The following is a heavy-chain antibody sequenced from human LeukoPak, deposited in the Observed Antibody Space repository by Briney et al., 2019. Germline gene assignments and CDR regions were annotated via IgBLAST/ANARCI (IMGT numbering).Heavy chain of an antibody. V-gene: IGHV3-21*01. Sequence: GGSLRLSCAASGFTFSSYSMNWVRQAPGKGLEWVSSISSSSSYIYYADSVKGRFTISRDNAKNSLYLQMNSLRAEDTAVYYCARPFSSFPRRYYYYYMDVWGKGTTVTVSS. CDR3: ARPFSSFPRRYYYYYMDV. J-gene: IGHJ6*03. CDR2: ISSSSSYI. D-gene: IGHD6-13*01. CDR1: GFTFSSYS.